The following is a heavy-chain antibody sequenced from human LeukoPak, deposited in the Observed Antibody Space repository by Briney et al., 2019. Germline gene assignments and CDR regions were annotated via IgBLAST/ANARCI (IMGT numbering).Heavy chain of an antibody. CDR3: ARCAYSSGWYGYYYYYMDV. J-gene: IGHJ6*03. D-gene: IGHD6-19*01. CDR2: ISSSGSTI. V-gene: IGHV3-11*04. CDR1: GFTFSDYY. Sequence: GGSLRLSCAASGFTFSDYYMSWIRQAPGKGLEWVSYISSSGSTIYYADSVKGRFTISRDNAKNSLYLQMNSLRAEDTAVYYCARCAYSSGWYGYYYYYMDVWGKGTTVTVSS.